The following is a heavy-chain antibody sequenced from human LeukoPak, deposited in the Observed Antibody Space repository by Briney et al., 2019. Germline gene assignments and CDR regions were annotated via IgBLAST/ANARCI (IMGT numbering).Heavy chain of an antibody. V-gene: IGHV3-74*01. CDR2: INSDGSST. Sequence: GGSLRLSCAASGFTFSSYWMHWVRHAPGKGLMWVSRINSDGSSTNYADCVKGRFTISRDNAKNTLYLQMNTLRAEDTAVYYCTLGRGVFWGQGTLVTVSS. D-gene: IGHD1-26*01. J-gene: IGHJ4*02. CDR3: TLGRGVF. CDR1: GFTFSSYW.